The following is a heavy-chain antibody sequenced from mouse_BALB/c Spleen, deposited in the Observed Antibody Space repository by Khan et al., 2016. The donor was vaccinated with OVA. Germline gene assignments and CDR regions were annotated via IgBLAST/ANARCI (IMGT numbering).Heavy chain of an antibody. D-gene: IGHD2-10*01. V-gene: IGHV2-6-7*01. CDR3: ARAYYGNYREAMDY. J-gene: IGHJ4*01. CDR2: IWGYGST. CDR1: GFSLTGYG. Sequence: VQLQESGPGLVALSQSLSITCTVSGFSLTGYGVNWVRQPPGKGLQWLGMIWGYGSTDYNSALKSRLTLSKHNSKSHVFLKMNSLQTDDPARYYCARAYYGNYREAMDYWGQGTSVTVSS.